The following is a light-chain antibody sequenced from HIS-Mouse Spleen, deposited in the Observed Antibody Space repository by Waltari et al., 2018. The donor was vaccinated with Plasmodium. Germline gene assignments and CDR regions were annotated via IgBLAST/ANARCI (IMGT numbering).Light chain of an antibody. CDR1: QSVSSY. V-gene: IGKV3-11*01. Sequence: DIVLTQSPATLSLSPGARATLSCRASQSVSSYLAWYQQKPGQAPRLLIYDASNRATGIPARFSGSGSGTDFTLTISSLEPEDVAVYYCQQRSNWPLTFGGGTKVEIK. CDR3: QQRSNWPLT. J-gene: IGKJ4*01. CDR2: DAS.